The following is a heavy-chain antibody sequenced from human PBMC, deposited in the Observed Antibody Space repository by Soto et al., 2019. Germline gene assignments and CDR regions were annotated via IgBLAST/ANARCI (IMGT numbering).Heavy chain of an antibody. Sequence: EVQLLESGGGVVQPGGSLRLSCAASGFTFSTYAIHWVRQAPGRGLEWVAGISGSADSTYYGSSVKGRFTISRDNSQKPVYLQMNSLRVGGTAVYYCARIVPLDYWGQGTLVTVSS. CDR3: ARIVPLDY. CDR1: GFTFSTYA. J-gene: IGHJ4*02. V-gene: IGHV3-23*01. CDR2: ISGSADST. D-gene: IGHD3-16*02.